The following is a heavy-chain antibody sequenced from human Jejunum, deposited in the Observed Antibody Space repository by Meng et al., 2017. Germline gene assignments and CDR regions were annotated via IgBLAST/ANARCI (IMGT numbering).Heavy chain of an antibody. CDR2: INRSGST. Sequence: GPLQQVGPGPLKPSETLALTCAVNGGSFGTYYWTWFRQSQEKGLEWIGEINRSGSTSSNPSLKSRVAISMDTSKNQFFLRLDSVTAADTAVYYCARGRSIDFRLAKYDYWGQGTLVTVSS. CDR1: GGSFGTYY. CDR3: ARGRSIDFRLAKYDY. V-gene: IGHV4-34*01. J-gene: IGHJ4*02. D-gene: IGHD3-3*01.